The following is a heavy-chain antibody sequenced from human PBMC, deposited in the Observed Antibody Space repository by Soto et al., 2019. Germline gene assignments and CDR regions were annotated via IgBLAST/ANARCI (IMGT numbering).Heavy chain of an antibody. J-gene: IGHJ6*02. CDR1: GFTFRAYG. D-gene: IGHD6-6*01. Sequence: PGGSLRLSCAASGFTFRAYGMYWVRQAPGKGLGWVAVISNDGSNKYYADSVKGRFAISRDNSKNTLYLQMNSLRGEDTAMYYCAKGSRSVYYYYYGLDVRGQGNKVTVS. V-gene: IGHV3-30*18. CDR3: AKGSRSVYYYYYGLDV. CDR2: ISNDGSNK.